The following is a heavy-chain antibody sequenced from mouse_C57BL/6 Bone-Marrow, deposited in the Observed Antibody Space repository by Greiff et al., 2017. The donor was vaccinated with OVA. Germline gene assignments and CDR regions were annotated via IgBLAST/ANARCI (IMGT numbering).Heavy chain of an antibody. CDR3: ATFITTVVARAMDY. V-gene: IGHV1-76*01. CDR1: GYTFTDYY. D-gene: IGHD1-1*01. J-gene: IGHJ4*01. Sequence: VQLQQSGAELVRPGASVKLSCKASGYTFTDYYINWVKQRPGQGLEWIARIYPGSGNTYYNEKFKGKATLTAEKSSSTAYMQLSSLTSEDSAVYFCATFITTVVARAMDYWGQGTSVTVSS. CDR2: IYPGSGNT.